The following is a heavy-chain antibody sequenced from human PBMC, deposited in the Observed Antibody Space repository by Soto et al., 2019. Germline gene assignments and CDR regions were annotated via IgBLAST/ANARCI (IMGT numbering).Heavy chain of an antibody. J-gene: IGHJ4*02. Sequence: QVQLVESGGAVVQPGRSLRLSCAASGFTFSSYGMYWVRQPPGKGLEWVAAISYDGSNTYHADSVKGRFTISRDNARNTLFLQMNSLRAEDTAVYYCAKDIVSYTYGACDYWGQGALVTVSS. CDR1: GFTFSSYG. V-gene: IGHV3-30*18. D-gene: IGHD5-18*01. CDR3: AKDIVSYTYGACDY. CDR2: ISYDGSNT.